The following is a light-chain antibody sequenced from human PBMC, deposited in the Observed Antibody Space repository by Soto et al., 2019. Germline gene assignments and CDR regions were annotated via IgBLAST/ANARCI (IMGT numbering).Light chain of an antibody. CDR3: QESYSSPFT. Sequence: DIQMTQSPSSLSASIGDRVIITCRTSQSVSTFLNWYRYKPGEAPRLLIYTASTLHGGVPSRFSGSGSGTEFTLTISSLQPEDFATYYCQESYSSPFTIGPGTRVDVK. CDR2: TAS. J-gene: IGKJ3*01. CDR1: QSVSTF. V-gene: IGKV1-39*01.